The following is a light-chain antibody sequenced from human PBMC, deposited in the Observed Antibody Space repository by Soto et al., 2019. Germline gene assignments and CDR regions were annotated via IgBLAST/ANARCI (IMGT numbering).Light chain of an antibody. Sequence: EIVFTHSPGTLSLSPGERATLSCRARQSVSSSYLAWYQQKPGQAPRLLIYGTSSRATAIPDRFSGGGSGTDFTLTISRLEPEDFAVYYCQQYGSSSWTFGQGTKVDIK. CDR2: GTS. J-gene: IGKJ1*01. V-gene: IGKV3-20*01. CDR1: QSVSSSY. CDR3: QQYGSSSWT.